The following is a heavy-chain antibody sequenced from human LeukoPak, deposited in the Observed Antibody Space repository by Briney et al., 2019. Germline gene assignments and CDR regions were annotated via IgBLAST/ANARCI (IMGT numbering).Heavy chain of an antibody. CDR1: GGTFSSYA. D-gene: IGHD1-26*01. V-gene: IGHV1-69*04. J-gene: IGHJ5*02. CDR2: IIPILGIA. CDR3: ATSRSYGTGDWFDP. Sequence: SVKVSCKASGGTFSSYAISWVRQAPGQGLEWMGRIIPILGIANYAQKFQGRVTITADKSTSTAYMELSSLRSEDTAVYYCATSRSYGTGDWFDPWGQGTLVTVSS.